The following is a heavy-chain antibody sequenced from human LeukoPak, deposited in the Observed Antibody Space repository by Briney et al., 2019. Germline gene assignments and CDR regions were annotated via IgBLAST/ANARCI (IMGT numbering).Heavy chain of an antibody. CDR1: GYSISSGYY. CDR2: VYHVGTT. D-gene: IGHD3-10*01. J-gene: IGHJ5*02. V-gene: IGHV4-38-2*02. Sequence: SETLSLTCTVSGYSISSGYYWGWIRQPPGKGLEWIGVYHVGTTDYNPSLKSRVTISVDTSKNQFSLKLSSVTAADTAVYYCARGGYYGSGNDFRFDPWGQGTLVTVSS. CDR3: ARGGYYGSGNDFRFDP.